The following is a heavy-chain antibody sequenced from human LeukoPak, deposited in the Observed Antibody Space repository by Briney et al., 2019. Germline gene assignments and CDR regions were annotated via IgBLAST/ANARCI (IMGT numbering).Heavy chain of an antibody. J-gene: IGHJ4*02. Sequence: GGSLRLSCAASGFTFSSYAMHWVRQAPGKGLEWVAVISYDGSNKYYADSVKGRFTISRDNSKNTLYLQMNSLRAEDTAVYYCARSSRWLQFSFDYWGQGTLVTVSS. CDR1: GFTFSSYA. D-gene: IGHD5-24*01. V-gene: IGHV3-30*01. CDR2: ISYDGSNK. CDR3: ARSSRWLQFSFDY.